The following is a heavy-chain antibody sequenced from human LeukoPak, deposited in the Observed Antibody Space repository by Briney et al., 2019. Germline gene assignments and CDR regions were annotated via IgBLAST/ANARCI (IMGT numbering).Heavy chain of an antibody. J-gene: IGHJ4*02. CDR3: ARNILPSPYYYDSSGSRYSFDY. D-gene: IGHD3-22*01. V-gene: IGHV4-38-2*01. CDR2: IYHSGTT. Sequence: SETLSLTCAVSGYSISSGYYWGWIRQPPGEGLEWVGSIYHSGTTYYNPPLKSRVTISVDTSKNQLSLKLSSVTAADTAAYYCARNILPSPYYYDSSGSRYSFDYWGQGTLVTVSS. CDR1: GYSISSGYY.